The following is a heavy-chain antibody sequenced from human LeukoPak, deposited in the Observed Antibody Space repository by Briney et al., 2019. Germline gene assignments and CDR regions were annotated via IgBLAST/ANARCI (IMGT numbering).Heavy chain of an antibody. J-gene: IGHJ5*02. CDR1: GGSISSYY. D-gene: IGHD2-8*01. V-gene: IGHV4-4*07. Sequence: PSETLPHTCTVSGGSISSYYWSWIRQPAGKGLEWIGLIYTSGSTNYSPSLKSRVTMSVDTSKNQFSLKLSSVTAADTAVYYCARDLITPLYNWFDPWGQGTLVTVSS. CDR2: IYTSGST. CDR3: ARDLITPLYNWFDP.